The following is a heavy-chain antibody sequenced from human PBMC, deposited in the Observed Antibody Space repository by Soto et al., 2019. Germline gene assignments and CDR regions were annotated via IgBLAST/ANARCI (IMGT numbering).Heavy chain of an antibody. J-gene: IGHJ6*02. CDR3: ARAPAVADTAMVPYYYYGMDV. CDR2: INAGNGNT. CDR1: GYTFTSYA. Sequence: ASVKVSCKASGYTFTSYAMHWVRQAPGQRLEWMGWINAGNGNTKYSQKFQGRVTITRDTSASTAYMELSSLRSEDTAVYSCARAPAVADTAMVPYYYYGMDVWGQGTTVTVSS. V-gene: IGHV1-3*01. D-gene: IGHD5-18*01.